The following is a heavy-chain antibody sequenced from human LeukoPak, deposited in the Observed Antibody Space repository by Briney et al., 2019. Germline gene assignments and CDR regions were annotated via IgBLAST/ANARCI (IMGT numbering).Heavy chain of an antibody. V-gene: IGHV3-21*01. CDR3: ARDMGVEHILLWFGELGI. Sequence: PSETLSLTCTVSGYSISSGYYWGWIRQPPGKGLEWVSSISSSSSYIYYADSVKGRFTISRDNAKSSLYLQMNSLRAEDTAVYYCARDMGVEHILLWFGELGIWGQGTLVTVSS. J-gene: IGHJ4*02. CDR1: GYSISSGYY. D-gene: IGHD3-10*01. CDR2: ISSSSSYI.